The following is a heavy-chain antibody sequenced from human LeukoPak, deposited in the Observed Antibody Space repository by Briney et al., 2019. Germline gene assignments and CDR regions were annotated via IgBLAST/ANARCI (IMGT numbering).Heavy chain of an antibody. Sequence: PSETLSLTCTVSGGSISSYYWSWIRQPAGKGLEWIGRIYSSGTITYNPSLQSRVTMSVDTSKNEFSLKMSSVTAADTAVYYCTRDSGTTGEVKFDPWGQGTLVAVSS. V-gene: IGHV4-4*07. D-gene: IGHD3-10*01. CDR2: IYSSGTI. CDR1: GGSISSYY. CDR3: TRDSGTTGEVKFDP. J-gene: IGHJ5*02.